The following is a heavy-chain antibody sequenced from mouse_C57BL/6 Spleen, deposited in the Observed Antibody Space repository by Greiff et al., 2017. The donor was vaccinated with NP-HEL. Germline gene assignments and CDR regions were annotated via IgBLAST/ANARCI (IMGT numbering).Heavy chain of an antibody. V-gene: IGHV1-15*01. D-gene: IGHD1-1*01. J-gene: IGHJ4*01. Sequence: VKLQESGAELVRPGASVTLSCKASGYTFTDYEMHWVKQTPVHGLEWIGAIDPETGGTAYNQKFKGKAILTADKSSSTAYMELRSLTSEDSAVYYCTKFTTRYAMDYWGQGTSVTVSS. CDR1: GYTFTDYE. CDR3: TKFTTRYAMDY. CDR2: IDPETGGT.